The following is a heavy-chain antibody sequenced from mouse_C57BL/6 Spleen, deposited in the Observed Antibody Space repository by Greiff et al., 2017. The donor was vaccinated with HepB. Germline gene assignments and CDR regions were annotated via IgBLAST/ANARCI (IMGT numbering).Heavy chain of an antibody. CDR3: ANRGTMVMYFDV. CDR1: GYTFTSYW. D-gene: IGHD2-2*01. J-gene: IGHJ1*03. Sequence: VQLQQPGAELVKPGASVKLSCKASGYTFTSYWMHWVKQRPGQGLEWIGMIHPNSGSTNYNEKFKSKATLTVDKSSSTAYMQLSSLTSEDSAVYYCANRGTMVMYFDVWGTGTTVTVSS. V-gene: IGHV1-64*01. CDR2: IHPNSGST.